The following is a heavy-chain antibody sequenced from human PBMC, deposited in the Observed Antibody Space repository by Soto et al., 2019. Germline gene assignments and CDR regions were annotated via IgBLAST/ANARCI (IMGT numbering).Heavy chain of an antibody. CDR3: AKDQGIAASHGID. CDR1: GFTFNNYG. J-gene: IGHJ3*01. CDR2: ISNDGSDK. V-gene: IGHV3-30*18. D-gene: IGHD6-13*01. Sequence: HVQLVESGGGVVQPGRSLRFSFAASGFTFNNYGMQWVRQAPGKGLEWVATISNDGSDKYYADSVKGRHTISRDNSKNTLYLQMNSLRAEEKAVYYCAKDQGIAASHGIDWRQGTMVTVSS.